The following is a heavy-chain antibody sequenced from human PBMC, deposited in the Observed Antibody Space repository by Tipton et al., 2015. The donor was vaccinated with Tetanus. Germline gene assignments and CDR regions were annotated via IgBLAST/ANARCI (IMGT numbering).Heavy chain of an antibody. V-gene: IGHV4-39*07. CDR3: ARGALFDYYYYMDV. CDR2: VLYSART. CDR1: GGSISRGSYY. Sequence: TLSLTCTVSGGSISRGSYYWGWIRQPPGKGLEWIGNVLYSARTYYNPSLKSRVTISGDTSKNQFSLRLTSVNAADTAVYYCARGALFDYYYYMDVWGKGTTVTVSS. J-gene: IGHJ6*03.